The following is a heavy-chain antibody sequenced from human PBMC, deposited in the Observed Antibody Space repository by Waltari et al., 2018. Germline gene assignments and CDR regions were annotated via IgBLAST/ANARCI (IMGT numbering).Heavy chain of an antibody. Sequence: EVQLVESGGGLVQPGESLRLSCAVSGFTFSNSWMDWVRQAPGKGLEWVANIKPDGNEKYYVDSVKGRFTISRDNAKNSLFLQMDSLTAQDTAVYYCSVSLNSWGHGTMVTVSS. J-gene: IGHJ3*01. CDR1: GFTFSNSW. CDR2: IKPDGNEK. V-gene: IGHV3-7*01. CDR3: SVSLNS.